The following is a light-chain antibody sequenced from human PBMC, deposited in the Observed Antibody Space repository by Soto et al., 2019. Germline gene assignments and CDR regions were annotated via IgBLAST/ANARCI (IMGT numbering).Light chain of an antibody. CDR3: HQYNGYSLT. V-gene: IGKV1-5*03. CDR1: QSISNW. Sequence: DIQMTQSPSTLSASVGDRVTITCRASQSISNWLAWYQQKSGKAPKLLIYKASTLESGVPSRFSGSGSGTEFTLSISSRQSDDFATYYCHQYNGYSLTFGGGTKVEIK. J-gene: IGKJ4*01. CDR2: KAS.